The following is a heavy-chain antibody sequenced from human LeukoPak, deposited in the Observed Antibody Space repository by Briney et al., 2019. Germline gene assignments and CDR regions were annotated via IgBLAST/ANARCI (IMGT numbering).Heavy chain of an antibody. CDR2: IIPIFGTA. V-gene: IGHV1-69*13. CDR1: GGTFSSYA. J-gene: IGHJ4*02. CDR3: ARDDCSGGSCYFDY. Sequence: SVKVSCKASGGTFSSYAISWVRQAPGQGLEWMGGIIPIFGTANYAQKFQGRVTITADESTSTAYMELSSLRSEDTAVYYCARDDCSGGSCYFDYWGQGTLATVSS. D-gene: IGHD2-15*01.